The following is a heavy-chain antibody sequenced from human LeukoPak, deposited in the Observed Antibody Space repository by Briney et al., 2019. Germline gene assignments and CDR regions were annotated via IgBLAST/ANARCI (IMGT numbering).Heavy chain of an antibody. V-gene: IGHV4-39*01. CDR2: LLYNGNT. J-gene: IGHJ6*02. D-gene: IGHD1-26*01. Sequence: PSETLSLTCTVAGGSISSDVHYWDWIREAPGKGLEWIGSLLYNGNTWYNPSLESRVTISVDTSENQFSLRLTSVNAADTALYFCTRRGSGNGGTYAGMDVWGPGTSVTVSS. CDR1: GGSISSDVHY. CDR3: TRRGSGNGGTYAGMDV.